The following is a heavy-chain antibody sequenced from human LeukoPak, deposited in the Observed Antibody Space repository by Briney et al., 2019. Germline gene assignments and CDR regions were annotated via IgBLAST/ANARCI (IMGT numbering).Heavy chain of an antibody. D-gene: IGHD3-3*01. V-gene: IGHV1-18*01. CDR3: ARRGAEYDFWSGYYESGIFDY. CDR2: ISAYNGNT. CDR1: GYTFTSYG. J-gene: IGHJ4*02. Sequence: ASVKVSCKASGYTFTSYGISWVRQAPGQGLEWMGWISAYNGNTNYAQKLQGRVTMTTDTSTSTAYMELSSLRSEDTAVYYCARRGAEYDFWSGYYESGIFDYWGQGTLVTVSS.